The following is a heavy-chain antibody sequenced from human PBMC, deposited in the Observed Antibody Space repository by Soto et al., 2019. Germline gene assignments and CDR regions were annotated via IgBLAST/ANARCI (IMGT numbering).Heavy chain of an antibody. Sequence: QVQLVESGGGVVQPGRSLRLSCAASGFTFSSYGMHWVRQAPGKGLEWVAVIWYDGSNKYYGDSVKGRFTISRDNSKNTLYLQMNSLRAEDTAVYYCAIPYSGMVRGVNYYYYDMDVWGQGTTVTVSS. CDR2: IWYDGSNK. CDR3: AIPYSGMVRGVNYYYYDMDV. CDR1: GFTFSSYG. V-gene: IGHV3-33*08. J-gene: IGHJ6*02. D-gene: IGHD3-10*01.